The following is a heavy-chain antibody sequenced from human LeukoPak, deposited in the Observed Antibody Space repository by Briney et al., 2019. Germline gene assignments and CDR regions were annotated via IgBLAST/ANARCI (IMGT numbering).Heavy chain of an antibody. CDR3: AKPHYPDQGGYYSGSYYFDY. V-gene: IGHV3-23*01. J-gene: IGHJ4*02. Sequence: GGSLRLSCAASGFAFGGYAMSWVRQAPGEGLEWVASVAGSSNFAYYAESVKGRFTISRDNSQSTVFLQGSGLRAEDTALYFCAKPHYPDQGGYYSGSYYFDYWGQGALVTVSS. D-gene: IGHD3-22*01. CDR2: VAGSSNFA. CDR1: GFAFGGYA.